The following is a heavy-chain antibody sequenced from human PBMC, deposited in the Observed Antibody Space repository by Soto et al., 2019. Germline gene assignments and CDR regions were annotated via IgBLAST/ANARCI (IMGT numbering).Heavy chain of an antibody. CDR1: GFTFSSYA. Sequence: PRLSCAASGFTFSSYAMHWVRQAPGKGLEYVSAISSNGGSTYYANSVKGRFTISRDNSKNTLYLQMGSLRAEDMAVYYCARDQGGYCSGGSCYWAYYYYYMDVWG. D-gene: IGHD2-15*01. V-gene: IGHV3-64*01. CDR2: ISSNGGST. J-gene: IGHJ6*03. CDR3: ARDQGGYCSGGSCYWAYYYYYMDV.